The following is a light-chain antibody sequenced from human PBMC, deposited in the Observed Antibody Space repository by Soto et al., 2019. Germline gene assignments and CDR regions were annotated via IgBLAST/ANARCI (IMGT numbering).Light chain of an antibody. CDR3: QQSYSIPQT. V-gene: IGKV1-9*01. Sequence: DIQLTQSPSFLSASVGDRVTITCRASQGISGYLAWYQQTPGKAPKLLIYAASTLQSGVPSRFTGSGSGTDFTLAINSLQPEDFTTYYCQQSYSIPQTFGQGTKVDIK. CDR1: QGISGY. J-gene: IGKJ1*01. CDR2: AAS.